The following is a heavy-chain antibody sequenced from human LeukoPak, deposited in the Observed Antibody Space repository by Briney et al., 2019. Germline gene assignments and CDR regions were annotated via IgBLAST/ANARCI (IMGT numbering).Heavy chain of an antibody. CDR1: GVSVSSYY. V-gene: IGHV4-59*02. Sequence: AWESLSLTWTVSGVSVSSYYWSWVRQPPGKGLEWIAYIYNSGSTKYNPSLKSRFTISVDTSKNQFSLKLNSLTAADTAVYYFARDRRKTTVSSLDWLGPWGQGGLVTVSS. CDR2: IYNSGST. CDR3: ARDRRKTTVSSLDWLGP. J-gene: IGHJ5*02. D-gene: IGHD4-11*01.